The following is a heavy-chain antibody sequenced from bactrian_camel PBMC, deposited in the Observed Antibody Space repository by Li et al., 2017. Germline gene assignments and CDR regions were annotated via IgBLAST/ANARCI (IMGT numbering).Heavy chain of an antibody. CDR2: IDSDTVTT. CDR3: AADRARWAVGSCGLNDYHY. D-gene: IGHD5*01. J-gene: IGHJ4*01. CDR1: GITEGTNC. V-gene: IGHV3S54*01. Sequence: HVQLVESGGGSVQAGGSLRLSCELSGITEGTNCIGWFRQAPGKEREGVAAIDSDTVTTRYADSVKGRFTISKDNAKNVLNLQMDNLKPEDTAMYYCAADRARWAVGSCGLNDYHYWGQGTQVTVS.